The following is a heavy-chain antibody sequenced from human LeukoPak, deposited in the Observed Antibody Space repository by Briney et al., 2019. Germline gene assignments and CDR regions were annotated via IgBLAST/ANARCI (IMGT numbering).Heavy chain of an antibody. CDR3: ARELRPRGFDP. CDR1: GFTVSSNY. CDR2: IYSGGST. V-gene: IGHV3-66*01. Sequence: GGSLRLSCAASGFTVSSNYMSWVRQAPGKGLEWVSVIYSGGSTYYADSEKGRFTISRDNSKNTLYLQMNSLRAEDTAVYYCARELRPRGFDPWGQGTLVTVSS. J-gene: IGHJ5*02. D-gene: IGHD4-17*01.